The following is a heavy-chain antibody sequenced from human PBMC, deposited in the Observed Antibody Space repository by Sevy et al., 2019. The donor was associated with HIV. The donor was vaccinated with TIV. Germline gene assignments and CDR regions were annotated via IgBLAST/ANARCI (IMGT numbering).Heavy chain of an antibody. CDR2: TYYSGTT. J-gene: IGHJ4*02. CDR3: WRVGFNWNDVDY. Sequence: SETLSLTCSVSGGSMNIYYWSWIRQPPGKRLEWIGFTYYSGTTNYNPSLKSRVTISIDTSKNQFSLKLSSVTAADTAVYYCWRVGFNWNDVDYWGQGILVTVSS. D-gene: IGHD1-20*01. CDR1: GGSMNIYY. V-gene: IGHV4-59*01.